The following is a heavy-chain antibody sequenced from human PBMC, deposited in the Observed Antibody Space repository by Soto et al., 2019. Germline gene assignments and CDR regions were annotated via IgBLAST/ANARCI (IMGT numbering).Heavy chain of an antibody. D-gene: IGHD3-16*01. Sequence: VQLVESGAEVKKPGSWVKVSCKASGGTFSGDAISWLRQAPGQGLEWMGQIVPFFKGTKYAQKFQGRVTITADDSTSTAFLDLSSLRSEDTAVYFWAREVSVKYYDSTYYYYAMDVWGQGTTVTVSS. V-gene: IGHV1-69*01. J-gene: IGHJ6*02. CDR2: IVPFFKGT. CDR3: AREVSVKYYDSTYYYYAMDV. CDR1: GGTFSGDA.